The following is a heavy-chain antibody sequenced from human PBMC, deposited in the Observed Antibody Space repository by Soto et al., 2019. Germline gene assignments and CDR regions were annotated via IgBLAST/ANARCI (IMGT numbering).Heavy chain of an antibody. CDR3: AKDPNYYGSGSYFN. J-gene: IGHJ4*02. D-gene: IGHD3-10*01. Sequence: PGGSLRLSCAASGFTFSSYAMSWVRQAPGKGLEWVSVISGSGGSTYYADSVKGRFTISIDNSKNTLYLQMNSLRAEDTAVYYCAKDPNYYGSGSYFNWGQGTLVTAPQ. V-gene: IGHV3-23*01. CDR2: ISGSGGST. CDR1: GFTFSSYA.